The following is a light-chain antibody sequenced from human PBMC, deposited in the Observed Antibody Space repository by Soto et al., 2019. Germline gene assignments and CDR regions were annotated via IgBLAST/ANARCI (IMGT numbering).Light chain of an antibody. CDR3: AAWDDSLNGRGV. J-gene: IGLJ3*02. V-gene: IGLV1-44*01. CDR1: SSNIGSNT. Sequence: QSVLTQPPSASGTPGQRVTISCSGSSSNIGSNTVNWYQQLPGTAPKLLIYSNNQRPPGVPDRFSGSRSGTSASLAISGLQSEDEGDYYCAAWDDSLNGRGVFGGGTQLTVL. CDR2: SNN.